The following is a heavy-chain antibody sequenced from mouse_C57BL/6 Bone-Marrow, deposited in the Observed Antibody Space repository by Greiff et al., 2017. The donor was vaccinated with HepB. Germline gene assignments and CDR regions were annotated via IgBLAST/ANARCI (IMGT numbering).Heavy chain of an antibody. D-gene: IGHD1-1*02. CDR1: GFTFSSYG. V-gene: IGHV5-6*01. Sequence: EVQRVESGGDLVKPGGSLKLSCAASGFTFSSYGMSWVRQTPDKRLEWVATISSGGSYTYYPDSVKGRFTISRDNAKNTLYLQMSSLKSEDTAMYYCAGGYGSFAYWGQGTLVTVSA. CDR2: ISSGGSYT. CDR3: AGGYGSFAY. J-gene: IGHJ3*01.